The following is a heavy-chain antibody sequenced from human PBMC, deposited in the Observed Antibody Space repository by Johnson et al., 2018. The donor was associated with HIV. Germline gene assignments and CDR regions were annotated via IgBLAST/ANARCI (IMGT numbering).Heavy chain of an antibody. J-gene: IGHJ3*02. CDR1: GITVSSNY. Sequence: VQLVESGGGLVQPGGSLRLSCAASGITVSSNYMSWVRQAPGKGLEWVSVIFSVGSTYYADSVKGRFTISRDNSKNTLYLQMNSLTTEDTAVYYCTTYATMITMYVEIKGGAFDIWGQGTMVTVSS. CDR3: TTYATMITMYVEIKGGAFDI. CDR2: IFSVGST. D-gene: IGHD3-16*01. V-gene: IGHV3-66*01.